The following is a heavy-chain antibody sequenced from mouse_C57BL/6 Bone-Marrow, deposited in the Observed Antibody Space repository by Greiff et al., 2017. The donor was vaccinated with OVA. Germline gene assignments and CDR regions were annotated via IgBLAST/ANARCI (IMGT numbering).Heavy chain of an antibody. J-gene: IGHJ4*01. CDR1: GFTFSSYG. CDR3: ARRDYGYAMDY. V-gene: IGHV5-6*02. D-gene: IGHD2-4*01. Sequence: EVNVVESGGDLVKPGGSLKLSCAASGFTFSSYGMSWVRQTPDKRLEWVATISSGGSYTYYPDSVKGRFTISRDNAKNTLYLQMSSLKSEDTAMYYCARRDYGYAMDYWGQGTSVTVSS. CDR2: ISSGGSYT.